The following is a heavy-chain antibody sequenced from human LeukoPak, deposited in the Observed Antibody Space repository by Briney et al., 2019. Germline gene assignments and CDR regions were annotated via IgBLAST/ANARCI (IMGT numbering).Heavy chain of an antibody. CDR1: GYSFTSYW. V-gene: IGHV5-51*01. D-gene: IGHD2-15*01. CDR2: IYPGDSDT. Sequence: GESLKISCMGSGYSFTSYWIGWVRQMPGKGLEWMGIIYPGDSDTRYSPSFQGQVTISADKSISTAYLQWSSLKASDTAMYYCARRLRYCSGGSCYSQAFDIWGQGTMVTVSS. CDR3: ARRLRYCSGGSCYSQAFDI. J-gene: IGHJ3*02.